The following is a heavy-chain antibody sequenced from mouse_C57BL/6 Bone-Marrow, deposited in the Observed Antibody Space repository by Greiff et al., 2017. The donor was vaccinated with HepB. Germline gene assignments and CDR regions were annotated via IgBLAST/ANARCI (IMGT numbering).Heavy chain of an antibody. J-gene: IGHJ3*01. CDR3: AKWFPFAY. Sequence: QVQLQQSGAELARPGASVKLSCKASGYTFTSYGISWVKQRTGQCLEWIGEIYPRSGNTYYNEKFKGKATLTADKSSSTAYMELRSLTSEDSAVYFCAKWFPFAYWGQGTLVTVSA. CDR1: GYTFTSYG. V-gene: IGHV1-81*01. CDR2: IYPRSGNT. D-gene: IGHD2-2*01.